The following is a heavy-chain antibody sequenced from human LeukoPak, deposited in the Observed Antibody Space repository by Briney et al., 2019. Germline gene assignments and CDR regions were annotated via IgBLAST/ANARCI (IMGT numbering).Heavy chain of an antibody. CDR2: ISSSSTYI. CDR1: GFTFSNYR. V-gene: IGHV3-21*01. Sequence: GGSLRLSCAASGFTFSNYRMNWVRQAPGKGLEWASSISSSSTYIYYADSVRGRFTISRDNAKNSLYLQMNSLRAEDTAVYYCARVGTGLADDYWGQGTLVTVSS. D-gene: IGHD3/OR15-3a*01. J-gene: IGHJ4*02. CDR3: ARVGTGLADDY.